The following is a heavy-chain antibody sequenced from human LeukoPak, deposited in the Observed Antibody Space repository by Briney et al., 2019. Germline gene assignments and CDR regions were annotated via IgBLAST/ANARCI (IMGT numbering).Heavy chain of an antibody. Sequence: SETLSLTCTVSGGSISSYYWSWIRQPPGKGLEWIGYIYYSGSTNYNPSLKSRVTISVDTSKNQFSLKLSSVTAADTAVCYCARTPTVSITMIVVAPLGYWYFDLWGRGTLVTVSS. CDR2: IYYSGST. J-gene: IGHJ2*01. D-gene: IGHD3-22*01. V-gene: IGHV4-59*01. CDR3: ARTPTVSITMIVVAPLGYWYFDL. CDR1: GGSISSYY.